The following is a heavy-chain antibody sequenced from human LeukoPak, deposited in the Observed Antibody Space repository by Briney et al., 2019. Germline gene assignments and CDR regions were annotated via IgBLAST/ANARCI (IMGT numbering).Heavy chain of an antibody. CDR1: GGSISSYY. CDR3: ARDSGGAEYFQH. D-gene: IGHD3-10*01. Sequence: PSETLSLTCTVSGGSISSYYWSWIRQPPGKGLEWIGYIYYSGSTYYNPSLKSRVTISVDTSKNQFSLKLSSVTAADTAVYYCARDSGGAEYFQHWGQGTLVTVSS. V-gene: IGHV4-59*12. CDR2: IYYSGST. J-gene: IGHJ1*01.